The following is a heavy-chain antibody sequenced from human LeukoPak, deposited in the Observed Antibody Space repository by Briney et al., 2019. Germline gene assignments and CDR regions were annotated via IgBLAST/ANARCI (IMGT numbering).Heavy chain of an antibody. D-gene: IGHD3-16*01. V-gene: IGHV3-30*02. CDR2: IRYDGSNI. CDR1: GFTFSRYG. CDR3: AKDNVGGSYYYYGMDV. J-gene: IGHJ6*02. Sequence: PGGSLRLSCAASGFTFSRYGMHWVRQAPGKGLEWVAFIRYDGSNIHYADSVKGRFTISRDNAKNSLYLQMNSLRAEDTALYYCAKDNVGGSYYYYGMDVWGQGTTVTVSS.